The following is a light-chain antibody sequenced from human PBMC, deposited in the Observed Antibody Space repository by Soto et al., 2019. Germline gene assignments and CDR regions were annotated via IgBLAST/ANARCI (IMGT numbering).Light chain of an antibody. CDR2: ENN. J-gene: IGLJ3*02. Sequence: QSVFTQPPSVSAAPGQKVSISCSGSSSNIGNNYVSWYQQLPGTAPKLLIYENNKRSSGIPDRFSGSKSGTSATLGITGLQTGDEADYYCGTWDSSLSAVFGGGTKLTVL. V-gene: IGLV1-51*02. CDR1: SSNIGNNY. CDR3: GTWDSSLSAV.